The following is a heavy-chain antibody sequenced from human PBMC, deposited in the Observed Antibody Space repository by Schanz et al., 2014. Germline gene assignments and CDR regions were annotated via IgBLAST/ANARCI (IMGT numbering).Heavy chain of an antibody. D-gene: IGHD3-10*01. CDR1: GFNFITFA. CDR3: ARAPPLVRGIAGWFGP. V-gene: IGHV3-23*04. Sequence: DVHLVESGGGLVQPGGSLRLSCAASGFNFITFAMSWVRQAPGKGPEWVSAIGGGASRTYYADSVKGRFTISRDNSKSPLYPQMTGLSADDTAVYYCARAPPLVRGIAGWFGPWGQGSLVTVSS. CDR2: IGGGASRT. J-gene: IGHJ5*02.